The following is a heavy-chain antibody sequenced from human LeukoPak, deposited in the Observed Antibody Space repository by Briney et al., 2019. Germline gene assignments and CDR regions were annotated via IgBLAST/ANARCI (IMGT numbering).Heavy chain of an antibody. J-gene: IGHJ4*02. Sequence: ASVKVSCKVSGYTLTELSMHWVRQAPGQGLEWMGRIIPILGIANYAQKFQGRVTITADKSTSTAYMELSSLRSEDTAVYYCARSGDRALNFDYWGQGTLVTVSS. D-gene: IGHD7-27*01. CDR2: IIPILGIA. V-gene: IGHV1-69*02. CDR1: GYTLTELS. CDR3: ARSGDRALNFDY.